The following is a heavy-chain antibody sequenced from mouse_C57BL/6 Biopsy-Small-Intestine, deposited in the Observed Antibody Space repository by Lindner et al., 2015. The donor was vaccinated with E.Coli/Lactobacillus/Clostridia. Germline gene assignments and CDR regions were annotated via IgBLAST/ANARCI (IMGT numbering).Heavy chain of an antibody. J-gene: IGHJ1*03. V-gene: IGHV14-4*01. CDR3: TTPYGSSNRYFDV. D-gene: IGHD1-1*01. CDR2: IDPENGDT. CDR1: GFNIKDDY. Sequence: VQLQESGAELVRPGASVKLSCTASGFNIKDDYMHWVKQRPEQGLEWIGWIDPENGDTEYASKFQGKATITADTSSNTAYLQLSSLTSEDTAVYYCTTPYGSSNRYFDVWGTGTTVTVSS.